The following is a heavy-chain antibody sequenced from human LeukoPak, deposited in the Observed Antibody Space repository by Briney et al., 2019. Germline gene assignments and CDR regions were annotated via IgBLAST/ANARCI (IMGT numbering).Heavy chain of an antibody. Sequence: GGSLRLSCAASGLTFSSYEMNWVRQAPGEGVEWVSYITISGRTIYYADSVKGRFTISRDNAKNSLYLQMNSLRAEATAVYYCARGEDYGTNSFDYWGQGTLVTVSS. J-gene: IGHJ4*02. CDR2: ITISGRTI. V-gene: IGHV3-48*03. CDR3: ARGEDYGTNSFDY. CDR1: GLTFSSYE. D-gene: IGHD4-17*01.